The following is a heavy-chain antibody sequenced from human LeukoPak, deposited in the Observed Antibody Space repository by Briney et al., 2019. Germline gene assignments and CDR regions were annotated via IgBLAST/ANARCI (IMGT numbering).Heavy chain of an antibody. Sequence: PSETLSLTCTVSGGSISSSSYYWGWIRQPPGKGLEWIGSIYYSGSTYYNPSLKSRVTISVDTSKNQFSLKLSSVTAADTAVYYCASHLIAAAELYDYWGQGTLVTVSS. CDR2: IYYSGST. J-gene: IGHJ4*02. CDR3: ASHLIAAAELYDY. CDR1: GGSISSSSYY. V-gene: IGHV4-39*01. D-gene: IGHD6-13*01.